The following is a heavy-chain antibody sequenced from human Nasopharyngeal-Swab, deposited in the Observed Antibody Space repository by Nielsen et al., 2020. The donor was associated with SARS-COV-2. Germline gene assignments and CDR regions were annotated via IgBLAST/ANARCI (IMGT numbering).Heavy chain of an antibody. J-gene: IGHJ6*02. Sequence: GESLKISCAASGFTFSSYAMSWVRQAPGKGLEWVSAISGSGGSTYYADSVKGRFTISRDNSKNTLYLQMNSLRAEDTAVYYCARDSERYSYGYDYYYYGMDVWGQGTTVTVSS. CDR1: GFTFSSYA. D-gene: IGHD5-18*01. V-gene: IGHV3-23*01. CDR2: ISGSGGST. CDR3: ARDSERYSYGYDYYYYGMDV.